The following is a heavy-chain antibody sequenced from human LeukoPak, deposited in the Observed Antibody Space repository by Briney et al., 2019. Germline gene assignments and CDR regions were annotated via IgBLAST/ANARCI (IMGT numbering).Heavy chain of an antibody. D-gene: IGHD4-17*01. J-gene: IGHJ4*02. CDR3: ARGADYGDYGVYFDY. CDR2: INHSGST. CDR1: GGSFSGYY. Sequence: SETLSLTCAVYGGSFSGYYWSWIRRPPGKGLEWIGEINHSGSTNYNPSLKSRVTISVDTSKNQFSLKLSSVTAADTAVYYCARGADYGDYGVYFDYWGQGTLVTVSS. V-gene: IGHV4-34*01.